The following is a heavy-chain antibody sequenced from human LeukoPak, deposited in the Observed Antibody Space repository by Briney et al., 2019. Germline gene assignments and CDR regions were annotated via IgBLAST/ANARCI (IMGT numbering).Heavy chain of an antibody. V-gene: IGHV3-74*01. CDR3: TREIGGYGDYCPSDY. D-gene: IGHD4-17*01. Sequence: GGSRGLSWAAPGSPFGSYWLTWFRQPPGKGLVWVSRINSDGSSTSYADSVKGRFTISRDNAKNTLYLQMNSLRAEDTAVYYCTREIGGYGDYCPSDYWGQGTLVTVSS. J-gene: IGHJ4*02. CDR1: GSPFGSYW. CDR2: INSDGSST.